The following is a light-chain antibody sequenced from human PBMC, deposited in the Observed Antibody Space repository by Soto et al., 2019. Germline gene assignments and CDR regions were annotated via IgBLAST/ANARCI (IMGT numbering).Light chain of an antibody. CDR3: QQRSNWPT. V-gene: IGKV3-11*01. J-gene: IGKJ1*01. Sequence: ETVLTQSPATLSLSPGEIATLYCRASQSVGSYLALYQHKPGQAPRLLIYDASNRATGIPARFSGSGSGTDFTLTISSLEPEDFAVYYCQQRSNWPTFGQGTKVDIK. CDR1: QSVGSY. CDR2: DAS.